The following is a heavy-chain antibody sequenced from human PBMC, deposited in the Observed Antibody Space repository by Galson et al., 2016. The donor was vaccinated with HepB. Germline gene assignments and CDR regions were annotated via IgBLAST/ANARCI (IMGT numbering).Heavy chain of an antibody. J-gene: IGHJ4*02. CDR1: GYNFTTYW. Sequence: QSGAEVKKPGESLRISCKTSGYNFTTYWITWVRQMPGKGLEWMGSIDPTDSYTNYSPSFQGHVPISTDKSITTAYLQWNSLRSSDTAIYFCARLGNADYWGQGTLVTVSS. V-gene: IGHV5-10-1*01. CDR3: ARLGNADY. D-gene: IGHD7-27*01. CDR2: IDPTDSYT.